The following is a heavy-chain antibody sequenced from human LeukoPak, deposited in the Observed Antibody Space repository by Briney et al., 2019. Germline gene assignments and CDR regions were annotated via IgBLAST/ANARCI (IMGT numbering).Heavy chain of an antibody. CDR1: GFTLSRYG. CDR3: VKGYCSSISCSLIDY. Sequence: GGSLRLSCSASGFTLSRYGMHWVRQAPGKGLEYVSGISSNRGSTNYADSVKGRFTISRDNSKNTLHLQMSSLRAEDTAVYYCVKGYCSSISCSLIDYGGQGTLVTVSS. V-gene: IGHV3-64D*06. J-gene: IGHJ4*02. CDR2: ISSNRGST. D-gene: IGHD2-2*01.